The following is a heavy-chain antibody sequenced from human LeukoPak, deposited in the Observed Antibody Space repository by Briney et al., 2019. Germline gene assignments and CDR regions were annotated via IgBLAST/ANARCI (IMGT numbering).Heavy chain of an antibody. J-gene: IGHJ3*01. CDR3: GMSGDRVPLQDDVFDV. V-gene: IGHV5-51*01. D-gene: IGHD1-26*01. CDR2: IYPGDSGP. CDR1: GYIFTSYC. Sequence: GESLQISCKVSGYIFTSYCIGGGRQLPGKGLEWMGIIYPGDSGPTYSPSFQGQVTISVDKSINTAYLQWSSLQASDTAMYYCGMSGDRVPLQDDVFDVWGQGTMVTVST.